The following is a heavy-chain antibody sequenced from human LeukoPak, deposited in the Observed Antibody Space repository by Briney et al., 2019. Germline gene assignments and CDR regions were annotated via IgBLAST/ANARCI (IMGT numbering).Heavy chain of an antibody. CDR2: ISSSSSTI. CDR3: ARHADGSGSYRSLRGVFNWFDP. J-gene: IGHJ5*02. V-gene: IGHV3-48*01. CDR1: GFTFSSYS. D-gene: IGHD3-10*01. Sequence: TGGSLRLSCAASGFTFSSYSMNWVRQAPGKGLEWVSYISSSSSTIYYADSVKGRFTISRDNAKNSLYLQMNSLRAEDTAVYYCARHADGSGSYRSLRGVFNWFDPWGQGTLVTVSS.